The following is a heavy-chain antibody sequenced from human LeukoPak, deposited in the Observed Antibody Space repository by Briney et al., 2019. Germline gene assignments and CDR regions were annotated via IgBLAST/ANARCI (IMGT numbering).Heavy chain of an antibody. CDR2: ISSSSNYI. Sequence: PGGSLRLSCAASGFTFSSYSMNWVRQAPGKGLEWVSSISSSSNYIYYADSVKGRFTMSRDNAKNSLYLQMNSLRAEDTAVYYCARVEVVMVAVDPPPFDYWGQGTLVTVSS. CDR3: ARVEVVMVAVDPPPFDY. J-gene: IGHJ4*02. D-gene: IGHD2-15*01. V-gene: IGHV3-21*01. CDR1: GFTFSSYS.